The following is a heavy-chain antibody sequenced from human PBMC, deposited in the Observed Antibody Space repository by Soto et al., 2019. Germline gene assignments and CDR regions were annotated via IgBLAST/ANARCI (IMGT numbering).Heavy chain of an antibody. V-gene: IGHV1-18*01. J-gene: IGHJ4*02. CDR1: GYTFTTFG. CDR2: IDPKNGNT. CDR3: AKEYCDSSRCFLPDY. Sequence: QVQLVQSGAEVKEPGASVKVSCKASGYTFTTFGISWVRQAPGQGLEWMGWIDPKNGNTKDAQKFQGRVTMTTDTSTSTAYMELRSLRSDDTAVYYCAKEYCDSSRCFLPDYWVQGALVTVSS. D-gene: IGHD2-2*01.